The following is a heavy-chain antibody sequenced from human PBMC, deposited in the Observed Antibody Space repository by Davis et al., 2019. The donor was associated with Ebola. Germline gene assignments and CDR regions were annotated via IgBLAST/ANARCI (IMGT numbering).Heavy chain of an antibody. V-gene: IGHV3-21*01. Sequence: GESLKISCAASGFTFSSYSMNWVRQAPGKGMECVSSISSSSSYIYYADSVKGRFTISRDNAKNSLYLQMNSLRAEDTAVYYCAREGGYYYYGMDVWGQGTTVTVSS. CDR1: GFTFSSYS. CDR2: ISSSSSYI. D-gene: IGHD1-26*01. CDR3: AREGGYYYYGMDV. J-gene: IGHJ6*02.